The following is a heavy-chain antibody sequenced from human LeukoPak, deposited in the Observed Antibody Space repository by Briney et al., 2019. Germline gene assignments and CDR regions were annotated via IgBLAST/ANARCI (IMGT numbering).Heavy chain of an antibody. J-gene: IGHJ4*02. Sequence: PSETLSLTCAVYGGSFSGYYWSWIRQPPGKGLEWIGEINHSGSTNYNPSLKSRVTISVDTSKNQFSLKLSSVTAADTAVYYCAGRSYGDYVPWGQGTLVTVAS. D-gene: IGHD4-17*01. CDR1: GGSFSGYY. CDR2: INHSGST. CDR3: AGRSYGDYVP. V-gene: IGHV4-34*01.